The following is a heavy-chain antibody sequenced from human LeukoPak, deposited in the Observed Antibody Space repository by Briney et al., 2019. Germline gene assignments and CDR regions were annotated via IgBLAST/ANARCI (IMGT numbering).Heavy chain of an antibody. CDR1: GFTFDDYA. V-gene: IGHV3-9*03. CDR3: AKGGLDDAFDI. CDR2: ISWNSGSI. Sequence: PGXSLRLSCAASGFTFDDYAMHWVRQARGKGVEGVSGISWNSGSIVYADCVKGRFTISRDNAKNSLYLQMNSLRAEDMALYYCAKGGLDDAFDIWGQGTMVTVSS. D-gene: IGHD3-16*01. J-gene: IGHJ3*02.